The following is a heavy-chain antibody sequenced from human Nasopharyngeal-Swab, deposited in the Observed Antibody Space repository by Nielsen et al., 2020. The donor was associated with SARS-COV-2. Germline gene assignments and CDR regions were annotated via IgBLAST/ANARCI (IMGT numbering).Heavy chain of an antibody. CDR3: ARRFHSSCWYTDYDY. V-gene: IGHV5-10-1*01. CDR2: IDPSDSYT. Sequence: VRQMPGKGLEWMGRIDPSDSYTNYSPSFQGHVTISADKSISTAYLQWSSLKASDTAMYYCARRFHSSCWYTDYDYWGQGTLVTVSS. D-gene: IGHD6-13*01. J-gene: IGHJ4*02.